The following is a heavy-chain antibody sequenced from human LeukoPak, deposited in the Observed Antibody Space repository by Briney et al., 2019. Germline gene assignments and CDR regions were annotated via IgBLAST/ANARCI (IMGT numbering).Heavy chain of an antibody. CDR3: ARKAWTSGSYDS. Sequence: SETLSLTCTVSGGSISSYYWSWIRQPPGKGLEWIGYIYTSGSTNYNPSLKSRVTISVDTSKNQFSLKLSSVTAADTAFYYCARKAWTSGSYDSWGQGTLVTVSS. CDR1: GGSISSYY. J-gene: IGHJ4*02. D-gene: IGHD3-10*01. CDR2: IYTSGST. V-gene: IGHV4-4*09.